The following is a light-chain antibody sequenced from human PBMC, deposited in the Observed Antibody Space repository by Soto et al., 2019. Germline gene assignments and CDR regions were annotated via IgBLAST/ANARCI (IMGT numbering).Light chain of an antibody. Sequence: QSALTQPPSASGSPGQSVTISCTGTSSDIGGYNYVSWYQQHPGKVPKVVIYEGSKRPSGVSNRFSGSKSGNTASLTISGLQAEDEAYYYCWSYAGNTIFVFGGGTKLTVL. J-gene: IGLJ2*01. CDR3: WSYAGNTIFV. V-gene: IGLV2-8*01. CDR1: SSDIGGYNY. CDR2: EGS.